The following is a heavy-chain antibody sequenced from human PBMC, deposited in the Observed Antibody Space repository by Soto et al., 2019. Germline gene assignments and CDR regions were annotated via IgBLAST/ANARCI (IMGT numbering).Heavy chain of an antibody. D-gene: IGHD3-16*01. J-gene: IGHJ4*02. Sequence: EVQLVESGGGLVKPGGSLRLSCAASGFTFSSYSMNWVRQAPGKGLEWVSSISSSSSYIYYADSVKGRFTISRDNAKNALYLPMNSLRAEDTAVYYCARGRGGGDDYWGQGTLVTVSS. CDR1: GFTFSSYS. V-gene: IGHV3-21*01. CDR3: ARGRGGGDDY. CDR2: ISSSSSYI.